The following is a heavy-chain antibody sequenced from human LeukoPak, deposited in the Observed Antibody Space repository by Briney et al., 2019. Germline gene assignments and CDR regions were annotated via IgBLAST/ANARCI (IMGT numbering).Heavy chain of an antibody. J-gene: IGHJ4*02. D-gene: IGHD3-16*01. V-gene: IGHV3-23*01. Sequence: GGSLRLFCAASGFTFSSYAMSWVRQAAGKGLEWVSVISGSGDNTYYADSVKGRFTISRDNSKNTLYLQMNSLRAEDTALYCCAKDATVVSWGFYDYWGQGTLVTVSS. CDR3: AKDATVVSWGFYDY. CDR1: GFTFSSYA. CDR2: ISGSGDNT.